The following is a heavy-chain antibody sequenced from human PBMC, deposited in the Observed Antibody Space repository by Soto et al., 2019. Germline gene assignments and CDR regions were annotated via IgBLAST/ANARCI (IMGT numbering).Heavy chain of an antibody. D-gene: IGHD6-6*01. V-gene: IGHV1-69*01. CDR2: ILPLFGTP. CDR1: RGTFSSYA. J-gene: IGHJ4*02. Sequence: QVQLVQSGAEVKKPGSSVKVSCGATRGTFSSYAFYWVRQAPGQGLEWMGGILPLFGTPNYAQQFQGRITITADESTITAYMELSSLTSEDTAVYYCSTTPNSSSFLDYWGQGTLVFVSS. CDR3: STTPNSSSFLDY.